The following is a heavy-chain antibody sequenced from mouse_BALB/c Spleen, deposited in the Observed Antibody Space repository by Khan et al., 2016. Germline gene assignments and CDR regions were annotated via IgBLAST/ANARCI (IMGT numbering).Heavy chain of an antibody. D-gene: IGHD2-12*01. CDR3: SSDYDGFAY. J-gene: IGHJ3*01. Sequence: QVQLKESGPGLVAPSQSLSITCAVSGFSLTGYGVNWVRQPPGKGLEWLGMIWGDGRTDYNSGLKSRVNFSKDNSKSQVFLKMNSLQTDDTANYYCSSDYDGFAYWGPGTLVIVSA. CDR2: IWGDGRT. CDR1: GFSLTGYG. V-gene: IGHV2-6-7*01.